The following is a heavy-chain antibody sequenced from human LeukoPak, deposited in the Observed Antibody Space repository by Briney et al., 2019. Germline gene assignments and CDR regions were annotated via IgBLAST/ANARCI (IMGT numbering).Heavy chain of an antibody. CDR3: TRKTPGRAPFDY. V-gene: IGHV3-23*01. CDR2: VGTGADT. CDR1: GFTFSIYA. J-gene: IGHJ4*02. Sequence: GGSLRLSCLASGFTFSIYAMDWVRQAPGQGLKWVSAVGTGADTYYADSVRGRFTISRDNSKNTLYLQMDSLRAEDTAIYYCTRKTPGRAPFDYWGQGTLVTVSS. D-gene: IGHD2-15*01.